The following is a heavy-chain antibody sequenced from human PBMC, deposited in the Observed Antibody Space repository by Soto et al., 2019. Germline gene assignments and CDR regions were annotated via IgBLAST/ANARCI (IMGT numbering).Heavy chain of an antibody. D-gene: IGHD2-15*01. J-gene: IGHJ4*02. V-gene: IGHV1-69*06. CDR2: IMPIFAAP. CDR1: GGTISTNV. CDR3: ATGARYCSGGSCYPDD. Sequence: QVQLMQSGAEVKKPGSSVKVSCKASGGTISTNVISWVRQAPGQGLEWMGEIMPIFAAPNTAQKFQGRLTITADTATTTVDMELSSLTSEDTAVYFWATGARYCSGGSCYPDDWGQGTLVIVSS.